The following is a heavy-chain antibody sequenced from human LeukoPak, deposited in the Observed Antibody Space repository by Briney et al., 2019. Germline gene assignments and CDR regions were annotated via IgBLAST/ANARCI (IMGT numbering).Heavy chain of an antibody. J-gene: IGHJ6*02. Sequence: PGGSLRLSCAASGFTFSSYWMSWVRQAPGKGLEWVADIKQDGSERYYVDSVKGRFTISRDNAKNTLYLQMNSLRAEDTAVYYCARWDYGMDVWGQGTTVTVSS. V-gene: IGHV3-7*01. CDR2: IKQDGSER. CDR1: GFTFSSYW. CDR3: ARWDYGMDV.